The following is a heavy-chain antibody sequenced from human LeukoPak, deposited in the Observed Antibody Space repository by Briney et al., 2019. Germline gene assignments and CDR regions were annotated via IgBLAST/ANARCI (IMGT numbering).Heavy chain of an antibody. J-gene: IGHJ4*02. V-gene: IGHV4-39*01. D-gene: IGHD1-1*01. CDR1: GNSISSSSYY. CDR3: ARLWRAAIDY. CDR2: IYYSGST. Sequence: TPSETLSLTCTVSGNSISSSSYYWGWIRQPPGKGLEWIGSIYYSGSTYYNPSLKSRVTISSDTSKNQFSLKLSSVTAADTAVYYCARLWRAAIDYGGQGTLVTVSS.